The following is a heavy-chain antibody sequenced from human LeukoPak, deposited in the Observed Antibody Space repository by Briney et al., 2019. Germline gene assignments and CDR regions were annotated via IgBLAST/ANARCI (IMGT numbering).Heavy chain of an antibody. Sequence: PSETLSLTCTVSGGSISSSSYYWGWIRQPPGKGLEWIGSIYYSGSTYYNPSLKSRVTISVDTSKNQFSLKLSSVTAADTAVYYCARHYPEEKHYDFWSGPDYWGQGTLVTVSS. D-gene: IGHD3-3*01. CDR3: ARHYPEEKHYDFWSGPDY. CDR1: GGSISSSSYY. J-gene: IGHJ4*02. V-gene: IGHV4-39*01. CDR2: IYYSGST.